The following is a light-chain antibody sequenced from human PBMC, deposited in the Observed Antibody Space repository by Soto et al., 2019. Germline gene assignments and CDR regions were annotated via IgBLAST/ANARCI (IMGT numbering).Light chain of an antibody. CDR1: NTPLGSSGYNY. Sequence: EIVLTQSPLSLPVTPGEPASISSRSRNTPLGSSGYNYLSWYLQRRGQSPQVLIYLASNRASGVPDRFSGSGSGTDFTLTISRVEAEDVGVYFCAQGLASPFTFGGGTKVDIK. V-gene: IGKV2-28*01. J-gene: IGKJ4*01. CDR2: LAS. CDR3: AQGLASPFT.